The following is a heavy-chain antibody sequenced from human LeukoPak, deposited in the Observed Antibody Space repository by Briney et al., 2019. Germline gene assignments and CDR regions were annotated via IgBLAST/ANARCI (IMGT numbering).Heavy chain of an antibody. V-gene: IGHV4-61*02. CDR2: IYTSGST. Sequence: SETLSLTCTVSGGSVSSGSYYWSWIRQPAGKGLEWIGRIYTSGSTNHNPSLKSRVTISVDTSKNQFSLKLSSVTAADTAVYYCAREYDIATPDYWGQGTLVTVSS. J-gene: IGHJ4*02. D-gene: IGHD6-6*01. CDR1: GGSVSSGSYY. CDR3: AREYDIATPDY.